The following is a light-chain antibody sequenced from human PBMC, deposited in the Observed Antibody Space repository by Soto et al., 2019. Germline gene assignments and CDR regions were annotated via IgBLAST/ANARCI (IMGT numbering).Light chain of an antibody. CDR2: DNI. V-gene: IGLV1-44*01. CDR3: AAWGDNLNGWV. Sequence: QSVLTQPPSASGTPGQRVTISCSGSSSNIGNNDVNWYQQFPGTAPNLLIYDNIQRPSGVPDRFSGSKSGTSASLAISGLQSDDEDDYYCAAWGDNLNGWVFGGGTKLTVL. J-gene: IGLJ3*02. CDR1: SSNIGNND.